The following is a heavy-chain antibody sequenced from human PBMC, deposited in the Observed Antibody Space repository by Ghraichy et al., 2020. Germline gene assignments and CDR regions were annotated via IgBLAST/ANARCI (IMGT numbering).Heavy chain of an antibody. Sequence: GGSLRLSCAASGFTFSSYAMSWVRQAPGKGLEWVSAINSGGGSTYYADSVKGRFTISRDNSKNTLFLQMNGLRAEDTAVYYCGPFWSSYPYYFDYWGQGTLVTVSS. CDR3: GPFWSSYPYYFDY. V-gene: IGHV3-23*01. CDR1: GFTFSSYA. D-gene: IGHD3-3*01. CDR2: INSGGGST. J-gene: IGHJ4*02.